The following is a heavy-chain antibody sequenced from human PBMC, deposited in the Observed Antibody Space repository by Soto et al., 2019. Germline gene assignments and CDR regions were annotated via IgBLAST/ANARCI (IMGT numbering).Heavy chain of an antibody. CDR2: IYWNDDK. V-gene: IGHV2-5*01. J-gene: IGHJ6*02. CDR1: GFSLSTGGVA. Sequence: SGPTLVNPTQTLTLTCTFSGFSLSTGGVAVGWIRQPPGKALEWLALIYWNDDKLYSPSLKTRLTVTKDTSKNQVVLTMTNVGPVDTATYYCAHKLRYLDPMDVWGQGTTVTVSS. CDR3: AHKLRYLDPMDV. D-gene: IGHD3-9*01.